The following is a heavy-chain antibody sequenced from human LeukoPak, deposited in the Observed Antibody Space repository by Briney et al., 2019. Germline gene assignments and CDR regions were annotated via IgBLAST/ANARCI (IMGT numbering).Heavy chain of an antibody. CDR3: ASARRGIAIPGYYYYYYGMDV. CDR1: GGSISSYY. D-gene: IGHD6-13*01. J-gene: IGHJ6*02. CDR2: IYTRGST. Sequence: PSETLSLTCTVSGGSISSYYWSWIRQPAGKGLEWIGRIYTRGSTNYNPSLKSRVTMSVDTSKNQFSLKLSSVTAADTAVYYCASARRGIAIPGYYYYYYGMDVWGQGTTVTVSS. V-gene: IGHV4-4*07.